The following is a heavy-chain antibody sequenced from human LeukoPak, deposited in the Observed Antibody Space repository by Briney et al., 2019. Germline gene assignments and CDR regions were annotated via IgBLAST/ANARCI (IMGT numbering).Heavy chain of an antibody. CDR3: ACAYYYDSSGSFDY. J-gene: IGHJ4*02. CDR2: IYYSGST. D-gene: IGHD3-22*01. CDR1: GGSISSSSYY. Sequence: PSETLSLTCTVSGGSISSSSYYWGWIRQPPGKGLEWIGYIYYSGSTNYNPSLKSRVTISVDTSKNQFSLKLGSVTAADTAVYYCACAYYYDSSGSFDYWGQGTLVTVSS. V-gene: IGHV4-61*05.